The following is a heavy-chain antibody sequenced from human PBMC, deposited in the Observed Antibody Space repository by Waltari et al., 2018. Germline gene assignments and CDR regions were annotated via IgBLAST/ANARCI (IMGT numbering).Heavy chain of an antibody. CDR2: SNSDGSTT. CDR1: GFTFSSYW. V-gene: IGHV3-74*01. CDR3: AKGGGWLQDY. D-gene: IGHD5-12*01. Sequence: EVQLVESGGGLAQPGGSLRLSCVASGFTFSSYWMHWVRQAPGKGLVWVERSNSDGSTTNYADSVKGRVTISRDNAKNTLYLQMNSLRAEDTAVYYCAKGGGWLQDYWGQGTLVTVSS. J-gene: IGHJ4*02.